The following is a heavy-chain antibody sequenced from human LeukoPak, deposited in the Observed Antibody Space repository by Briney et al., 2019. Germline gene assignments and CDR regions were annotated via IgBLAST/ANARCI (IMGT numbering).Heavy chain of an antibody. D-gene: IGHD3-16*02. CDR2: IKSKTDGGTT. CDR1: GFTFSNAW. V-gene: IGHV3-15*01. Sequence: SGGSLRLSCAASGFTFSNAWMSWVRQAPGKGLEWVGRIKSKTDGGTTDYAAPVKGRFTISRDDSRNTLYLQMNSLKTEDTAVYYCTTEAVYYDYVWGSYRVYWGQGTLVTVSS. CDR3: TTEAVYYDYVWGSYRVY. J-gene: IGHJ4*02.